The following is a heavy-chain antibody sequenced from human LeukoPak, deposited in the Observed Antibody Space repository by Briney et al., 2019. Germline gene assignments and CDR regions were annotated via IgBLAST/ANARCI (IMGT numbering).Heavy chain of an antibody. CDR1: GFTFSSYW. Sequence: GGSLRLSCAASGFTFSSYWMSWVRQAPGKGLEWVANIKQDGSEKYYVDSAKGRFTISRDNAKNSLYLQMNSLRAEDTAVYYCARERGYSYGYGGYNWFDPWGQGTLVTVSS. J-gene: IGHJ5*02. CDR3: ARERGYSYGYGGYNWFDP. D-gene: IGHD5-18*01. V-gene: IGHV3-7*01. CDR2: IKQDGSEK.